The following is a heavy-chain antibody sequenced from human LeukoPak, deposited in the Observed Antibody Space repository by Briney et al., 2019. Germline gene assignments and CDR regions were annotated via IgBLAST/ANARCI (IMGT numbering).Heavy chain of an antibody. V-gene: IGHV4-34*01. J-gene: IGHJ5*02. CDR3: ARGSGYYDFWSGYYTRGWFDP. Sequence: PSETLSLTCAVYGGSFSGYYWSWIRQPPGKGLEWIGEINHSGSTNYNPSLKSRVTISVGTSKNQFSLKLSSVTAADTAVYYCARGSGYYDFWSGYYTRGWFDPWGQGTLVTVSS. CDR1: GGSFSGYY. CDR2: INHSGST. D-gene: IGHD3-3*01.